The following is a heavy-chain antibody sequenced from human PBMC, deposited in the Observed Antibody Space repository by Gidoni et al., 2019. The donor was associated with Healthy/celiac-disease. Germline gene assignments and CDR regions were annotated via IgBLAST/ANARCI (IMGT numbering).Heavy chain of an antibody. J-gene: IGHJ4*02. Sequence: FTISRDNSKNTLYLQMNSLRAEDTAVYYCARDLGIAAHGYWGQGTLVTVSS. V-gene: IGHV3-53*01. CDR3: ARDLGIAAHGY. D-gene: IGHD6-6*01.